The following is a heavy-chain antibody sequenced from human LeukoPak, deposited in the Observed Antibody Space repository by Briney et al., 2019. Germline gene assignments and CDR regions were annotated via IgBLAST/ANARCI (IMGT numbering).Heavy chain of an antibody. Sequence: PSETLSLTCAVYGGSFSGYYWSWIRQPPGKGLEWIGEINHSGSTNYNPSLKSRVTISVDTSKNQFSLKLSSVTAADTAVYYLAKNAHKTLFYYRGQGTLVTVSS. J-gene: IGHJ4*01. CDR1: GGSFSGYY. CDR3: AKNAHKTLFYY. CDR2: INHSGST. V-gene: IGHV4-34*01.